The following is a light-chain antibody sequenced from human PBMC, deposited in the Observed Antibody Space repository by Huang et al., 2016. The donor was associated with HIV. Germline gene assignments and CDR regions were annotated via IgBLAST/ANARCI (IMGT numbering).Light chain of an antibody. J-gene: IGKJ1*01. CDR3: QQSYNAPRT. CDR1: ENIRKY. CDR2: AAS. Sequence: DIQMTQSPSSLSAFVGDKVTITCRASENIRKYLNWYRQKPGKAPNLLLYAASSLQSGGPSRFSGSGTGTDFNLTINSLQPEDYATYFCQQSYNAPRTFGQGTKVEIK. V-gene: IGKV1-39*01.